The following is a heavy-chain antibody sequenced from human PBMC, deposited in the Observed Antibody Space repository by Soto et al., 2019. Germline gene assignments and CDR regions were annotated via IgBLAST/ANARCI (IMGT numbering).Heavy chain of an antibody. V-gene: IGHV6-1*01. D-gene: IGHD5-18*01. J-gene: IGHJ4*02. CDR1: GDSVSSNSAA. CDR2: TYYRSKWYN. Sequence: SQTLSLTCAISGDSVSSNSAAWNWIRQSPSRGLEWLGRTYYRSKWYNDYAVSVKSRITINPDTSKNQFSLQLNSVTPEDTAVYYCARAYTLKGSSYGFYYFDYWCQGTLVTVSS. CDR3: ARAYTLKGSSYGFYYFDY.